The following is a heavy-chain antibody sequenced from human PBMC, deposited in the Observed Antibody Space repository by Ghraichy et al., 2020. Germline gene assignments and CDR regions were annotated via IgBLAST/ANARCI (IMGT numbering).Heavy chain of an antibody. CDR2: INAGNGNT. CDR3: ARYRPGDYFDY. J-gene: IGHJ4*02. D-gene: IGHD1-1*01. Sequence: ASVKVSCKAAGYTFTSYGIHWVRQAPGQRLEWMGWINAGNGNTKYSQKFQGRVTITRDTSASTVYMELSSLGSEDTAVYYCARYRPGDYFDYWGQGTLVTVSS. V-gene: IGHV1-3*01. CDR1: GYTFTSYG.